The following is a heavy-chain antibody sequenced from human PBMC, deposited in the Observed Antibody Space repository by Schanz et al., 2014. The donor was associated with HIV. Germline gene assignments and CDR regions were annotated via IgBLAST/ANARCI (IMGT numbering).Heavy chain of an antibody. V-gene: IGHV3-33*08. D-gene: IGHD2-21*02. Sequence: QVQLVESGGGVVQPGRSLRLSCAASGFIFRTHGMHWVRQAPGKGLEWVAVIWYDGSNKYYADSVKGRFTISRDNSKNTLYLQMNSLRAEDTAVYFCARDLYCGGDCYAPYWYFDLWGRGTLVTVSS. CDR2: IWYDGSNK. J-gene: IGHJ2*01. CDR1: GFIFRTHG. CDR3: ARDLYCGGDCYAPYWYFDL.